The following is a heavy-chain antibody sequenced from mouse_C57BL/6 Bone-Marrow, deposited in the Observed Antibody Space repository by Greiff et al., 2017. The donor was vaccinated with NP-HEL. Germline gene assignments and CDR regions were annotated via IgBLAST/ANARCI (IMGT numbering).Heavy chain of an antibody. V-gene: IGHV5-15*01. Sequence: EVQGVESGGGLVQPGGSLKLSCAASGFTFSDYGMAWVRQAPRKGPEWVAFISNLAYSIYYADTVTGRFTISRENAKNTLYLEMSSLRSEDTAMYYCARTSYDGYYTWFAYWGQGTLVTVSA. CDR2: ISNLAYSI. D-gene: IGHD2-3*01. CDR3: ARTSYDGYYTWFAY. J-gene: IGHJ3*01. CDR1: GFTFSDYG.